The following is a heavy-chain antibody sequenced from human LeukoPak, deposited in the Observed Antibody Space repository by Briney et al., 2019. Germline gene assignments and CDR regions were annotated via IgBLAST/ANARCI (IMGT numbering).Heavy chain of an antibody. CDR3: AKDSEWLGGFEYFQH. V-gene: IGHV3-30*18. J-gene: IGHJ1*01. D-gene: IGHD6-19*01. Sequence: GRSLRLSCAASGFTFSSYGMHWVRQAPGKGLEWVAVISYDGSNKYYADSVKGRFTISRDNSKNTLYLQMNSLRAEDTAVYYCAKDSEWLGGFEYFQHWGQGTLVTVSS. CDR2: ISYDGSNK. CDR1: GFTFSSYG.